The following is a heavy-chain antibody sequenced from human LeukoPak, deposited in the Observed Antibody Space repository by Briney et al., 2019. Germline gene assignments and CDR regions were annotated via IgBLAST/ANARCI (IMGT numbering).Heavy chain of an antibody. CDR1: GGSISSYY. J-gene: IGHJ6*03. D-gene: IGHD3-10*01. V-gene: IGHV4-4*07. CDR3: ATSMVRGVIIDYMDV. CDR2: IYTSGST. Sequence: SETLSLTCTVSGGSISSYYWSWLRQPAGKGLEWIGRIYTSGSTNCNPSLKSRVTMSVDTSKNQFSLKLSSVTAADTAVYYCATSMVRGVIIDYMDVWGKGTTVTVSS.